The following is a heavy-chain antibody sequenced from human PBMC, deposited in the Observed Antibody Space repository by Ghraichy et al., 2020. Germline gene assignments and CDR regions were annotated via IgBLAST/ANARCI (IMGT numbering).Heavy chain of an antibody. D-gene: IGHD3-22*01. CDR1: GFTFSHYG. CDR3: ARDRPEYYYDRRGYNDDY. V-gene: IGHV3-30*03. J-gene: IGHJ4*02. Sequence: GGSLRLSCAASGFTFSHYGIHWVRQAPGKGLEWVAVVSYDGNNKYYADSVKGRFTVSRDNSKNTLSLHMNNLRPEDTAVYYCARDRPEYYYDRRGYNDDYWGQGTLVTVSS. CDR2: VSYDGNNK.